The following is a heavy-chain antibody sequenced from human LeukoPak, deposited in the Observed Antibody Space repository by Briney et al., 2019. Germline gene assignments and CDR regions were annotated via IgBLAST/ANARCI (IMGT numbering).Heavy chain of an antibody. D-gene: IGHD1-26*01. CDR3: ARELREHGVFDI. Sequence: PGGSLRLSCAASGFSFISYRMSWVRQAPGKGLEWVSEIYSDGSTCYAASVKGRFSISRDNSKNTVYLQMNSLRAEDTAVYYCARELREHGVFDIWGQGTTVTVSS. V-gene: IGHV3-53*01. CDR1: GFSFISYR. J-gene: IGHJ3*02. CDR2: IYSDGST.